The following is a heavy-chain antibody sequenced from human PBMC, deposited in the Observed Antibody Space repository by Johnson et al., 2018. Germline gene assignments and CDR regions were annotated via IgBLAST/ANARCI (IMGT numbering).Heavy chain of an antibody. J-gene: IGHJ6*02. V-gene: IGHV3-73*02. D-gene: IGHD5-12*01. CDR1: GFTFSGSA. CDR2: IRSKANSYAT. Sequence: VQLQESGGGLVQPGGSLKLSCAASGFTFSGSAMHWVRQASGKGLEWVGRIRSKANSYATAYAASVKGRFTISRDDSKNTAYRQMKSLKTEDTAVYYCISGFSGYDYYDGMDVWGQGTTVTVSS. CDR3: ISGFSGYDYYDGMDV.